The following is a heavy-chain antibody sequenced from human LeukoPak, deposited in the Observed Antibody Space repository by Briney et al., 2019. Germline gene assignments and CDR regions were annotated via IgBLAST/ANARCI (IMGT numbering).Heavy chain of an antibody. Sequence: GESLKISCKGSGYNFTSYWIGWVRQMPGKGLEWMGIIYPGDSETRYNPSLQGQVTISADKSISTAYLQWSSLKASDTAMYYCARNYYDTSGYYYLDYWGQGTLVTVSS. CDR2: IYPGDSET. J-gene: IGHJ4*02. CDR1: GYNFTSYW. D-gene: IGHD3-22*01. CDR3: ARNYYDTSGYYYLDY. V-gene: IGHV5-51*01.